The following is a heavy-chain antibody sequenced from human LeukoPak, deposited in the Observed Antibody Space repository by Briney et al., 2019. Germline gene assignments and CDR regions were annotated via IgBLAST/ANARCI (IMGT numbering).Heavy chain of an antibody. J-gene: IGHJ4*02. CDR3: ARWEVVPAANDY. V-gene: IGHV4-34*01. CDR2: INHSGST. Sequence: PSEALSLTCAVYGGSFRGYYWSWIRQPPGKGLEWIGEINHSGSTNYNPSLKSRVTISVDTSKNQFSLKLSSVTAADTAVYYCARWEVVPAANDYWGQGTLVTVSS. CDR1: GGSFRGYY. D-gene: IGHD2-2*01.